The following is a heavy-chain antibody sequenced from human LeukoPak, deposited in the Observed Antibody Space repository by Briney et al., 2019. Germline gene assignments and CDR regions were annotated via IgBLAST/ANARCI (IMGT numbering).Heavy chain of an antibody. D-gene: IGHD3-10*01. CDR1: GDSISSSNLF. V-gene: IGHV4-39*07. CDR2: FYYSGST. CDR3: TKDASSYYIDY. Sequence: SETLSLTCTVSGDSISSSNLFWGWIRQPPGKGLEWIGGFYYSGSTFYNPSLNSRATISGDRSKNQISLRLSSVTAADTAVYYCTKDASSYYIDYWGQGILVTVCS. J-gene: IGHJ4*02.